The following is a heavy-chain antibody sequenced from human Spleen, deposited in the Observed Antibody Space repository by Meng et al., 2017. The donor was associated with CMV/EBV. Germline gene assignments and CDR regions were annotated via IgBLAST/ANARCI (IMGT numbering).Heavy chain of an antibody. Sequence: SETLSLTCTVSGGSVSSSYYWSWIRQTPGKGLEWIGYIYHSGSTNYNPTLKSRVTMSVDTSKNQFSLKLSSVTAADTAVYYCARMLRGSWYSLDYWGQGTLVTVSS. CDR1: GGSVSSSYY. CDR3: ARMLRGSWYSLDY. D-gene: IGHD6-13*01. V-gene: IGHV4-61*01. J-gene: IGHJ4*02. CDR2: IYHSGST.